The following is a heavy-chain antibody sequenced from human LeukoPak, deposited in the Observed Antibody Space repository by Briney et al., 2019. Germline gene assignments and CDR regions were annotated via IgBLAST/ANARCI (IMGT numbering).Heavy chain of an antibody. V-gene: IGHV3-48*04. D-gene: IGHD3-10*01. CDR3: AKDIYGITMVRGVNFDY. Sequence: PGGSLRLSCAASGFTFSSYSMNWVRQAPGKGLEWVSYISSSSSTIYYADSVKGRFTISRDNAKNSLYLQMNSLRAEDTALYYCAKDIYGITMVRGVNFDYWGQGTLVTVSS. J-gene: IGHJ4*02. CDR1: GFTFSSYS. CDR2: ISSSSSTI.